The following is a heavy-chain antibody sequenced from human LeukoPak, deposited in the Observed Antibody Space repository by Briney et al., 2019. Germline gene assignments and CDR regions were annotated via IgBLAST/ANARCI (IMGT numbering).Heavy chain of an antibody. V-gene: IGHV3-74*01. J-gene: IGHJ4*02. CDR2: INSDGSWT. Sequence: GGSLRPSCAASGNYWMHWVRQAPGKGLVWVSHINSDGSWTSYADSVKGRFTISKDNAKNTVYLQMNSLRAEDTAVYYCVSFYETYWGRGTLVTVSS. CDR1: GNYW. D-gene: IGHD2/OR15-2a*01. CDR3: VSFYETY.